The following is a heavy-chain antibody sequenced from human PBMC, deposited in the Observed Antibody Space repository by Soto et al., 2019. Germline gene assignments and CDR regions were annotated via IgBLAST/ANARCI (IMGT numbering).Heavy chain of an antibody. D-gene: IGHD3-10*01. CDR2: IYWNDDK. Sequence: QITLKESGPTLVKPTQTLTLTCTFSGFSLSTSGVGVGWIRQPPGKALEWLALIYWNDDKRYSPSLKSRLTITKDTSKKLVILTMTDMEPVDTTKYSSAHSRITMVRGVPNWFDPWSQGTLVTVYS. J-gene: IGHJ5*02. CDR3: AHSRITMVRGVPNWFDP. V-gene: IGHV2-5*01. CDR1: GFSLSTSGVG.